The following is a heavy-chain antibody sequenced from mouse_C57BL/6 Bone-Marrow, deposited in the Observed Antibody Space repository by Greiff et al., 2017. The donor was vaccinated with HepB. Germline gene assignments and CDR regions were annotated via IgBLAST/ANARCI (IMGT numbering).Heavy chain of an antibody. J-gene: IGHJ1*03. CDR3: ARHADYYGSSFLYLYFDV. CDR2: FYPGSGSI. Sequence: QVQLQQSGAELVKPGASVKLSCKASGYTFTEYTIHWVKQRSGQGLEWIGWFYPGSGSIKYNEKFKDKATLTADKSSSTVYMELSRLTSEDSAVYFCARHADYYGSSFLYLYFDVWGTGTTVTVSS. CDR1: GYTFTEYT. D-gene: IGHD1-1*01. V-gene: IGHV1-62-2*01.